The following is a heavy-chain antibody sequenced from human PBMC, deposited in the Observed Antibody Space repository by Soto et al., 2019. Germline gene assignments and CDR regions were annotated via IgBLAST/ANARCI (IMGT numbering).Heavy chain of an antibody. Sequence: SRNRQPPGKGLEWIGSIYYSGSTYYNPSLKSRVTISVDTSKNQFSLKLSSVTAADTAVYYCARGYYGDSIDYWGQGTLVTVSS. D-gene: IGHD4-17*01. J-gene: IGHJ4*02. CDR2: IYYSGST. V-gene: IGHV4-39*01. CDR3: ARGYYGDSIDY.